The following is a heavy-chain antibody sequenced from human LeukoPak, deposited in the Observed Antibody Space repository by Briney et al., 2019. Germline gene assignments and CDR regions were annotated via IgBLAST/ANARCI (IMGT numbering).Heavy chain of an antibody. CDR3: TTGPTLTEGDY. Sequence: GGSLRLSCAASGFTFSNAWMSWVRQAPGKGLEWVGRTKSKTDGGTTDYAAPVKGRFTISRDDSKNTLYLQMNSLKTEDTAVYYCTTGPTLTEGDYWGQGTLVTVSS. CDR2: TKSKTDGGTT. CDR1: GFTFSNAW. J-gene: IGHJ4*02. D-gene: IGHD7-27*01. V-gene: IGHV3-15*01.